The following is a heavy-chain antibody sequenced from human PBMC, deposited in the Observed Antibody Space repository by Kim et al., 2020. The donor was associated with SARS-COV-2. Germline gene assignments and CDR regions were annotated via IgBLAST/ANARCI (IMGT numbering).Heavy chain of an antibody. V-gene: IGHV7-4-1*02. CDR3: VRRRYFMETWLDP. CDR2: INSKTGDP. J-gene: IGHJ5*02. Sequence: ASVMVSCKASGYTFTSYGIHWVRQAPGQGLEWMGWINSKTGDPTFAQGFTGRFLFTVDTSVTTAYLQISSLKTDDTAVYYCVRRRYFMETWLDPWGQGTL. D-gene: IGHD2-21*01. CDR1: GYTFTSYG.